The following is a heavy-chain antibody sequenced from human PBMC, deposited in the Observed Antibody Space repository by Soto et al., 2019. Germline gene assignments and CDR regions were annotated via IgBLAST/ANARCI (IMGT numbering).Heavy chain of an antibody. CDR1: GGSISSYY. V-gene: IGHV4-59*01. D-gene: IGHD2-8*01. J-gene: IGHJ4*02. CDR2: IYYSGST. Sequence: QVQLQESGPGLVKPSETLSLTCTVSGGSISSYYWSWIRQPPGKGLEWIGYIYYSGSTNYNPSLNRRVTISVDTSKNQFSLKLSSVTAADTAVYYCARRYAGNFDYWGQGTLVTVSS. CDR3: ARRYAGNFDY.